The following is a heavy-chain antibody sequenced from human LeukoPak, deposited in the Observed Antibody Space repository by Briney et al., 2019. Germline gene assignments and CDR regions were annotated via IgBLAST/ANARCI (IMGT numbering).Heavy chain of an antibody. CDR3: AREVDYNGSWSEKYFQY. V-gene: IGHV1-2*02. CDR2: INPNSGGT. J-gene: IGHJ1*01. CDR1: GYTFTDYY. Sequence: APVKVSCKASGYTFTDYYMHWVRHAPGQGLEWMGWINPNSGGTNYAQNFQGRATMTRDTSISTAYMELSRLRSDDTAVYYCAREVDYNGSWSEKYFQYWGQGTLVTVSS. D-gene: IGHD1-14*01.